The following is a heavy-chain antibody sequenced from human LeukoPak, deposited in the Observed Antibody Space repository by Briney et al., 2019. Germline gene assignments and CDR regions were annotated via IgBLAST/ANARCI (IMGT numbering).Heavy chain of an antibody. J-gene: IGHJ3*02. D-gene: IGHD1-26*01. Sequence: PGGSLRLSCAASGFTFSSYGMHWVRQAPGKGLEWVAFIRYDGSNKYYADSVKGRFTISRDNSKNTLYLQMNSLRAEDTAVYYCAGVGATTHAFDIWGQGTMVTVSS. CDR1: GFTFSSYG. V-gene: IGHV3-30*02. CDR2: IRYDGSNK. CDR3: AGVGATTHAFDI.